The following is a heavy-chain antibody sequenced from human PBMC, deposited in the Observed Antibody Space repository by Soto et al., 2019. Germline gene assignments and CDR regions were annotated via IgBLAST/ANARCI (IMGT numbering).Heavy chain of an antibody. CDR3: ARGLQLGY. CDR1: GGSISSGVYY. V-gene: IGHV4-31*03. Sequence: SETLPLTCTVSGGSISSGVYYWSWIRQHPGKGLEWIGYIYYSGSTYYNPSLKSRVTISEDTSKNQFSLKLTSVTAADTAVYYCARGLQLGYWGQGTQVTVSS. CDR2: IYYSGST. J-gene: IGHJ4*02.